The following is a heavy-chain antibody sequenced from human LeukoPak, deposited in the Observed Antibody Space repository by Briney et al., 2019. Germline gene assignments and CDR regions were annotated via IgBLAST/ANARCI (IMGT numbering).Heavy chain of an antibody. V-gene: IGHV3-23*01. CDR2: ISANGSIT. D-gene: IGHD3-10*01. Sequence: GGSLRLSCAASGFTFSAYGMSWVRQSPGQGLEWVSGISANGSITFYARSVRGRFTISRDNPQNTVYLQMNSLRAEDTAVYYCAKENPSGSYYNAWGQGTLVTVSS. CDR3: AKENPSGSYYNA. J-gene: IGHJ5*02. CDR1: GFTFSAYG.